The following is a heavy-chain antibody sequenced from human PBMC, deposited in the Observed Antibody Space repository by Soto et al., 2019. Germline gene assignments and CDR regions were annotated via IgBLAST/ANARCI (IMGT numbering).Heavy chain of an antibody. V-gene: IGHV4-34*01. CDR2: INHSGST. J-gene: IGHJ6*02. Sequence: EILSLTCVVYGGCLSGYYWSWIRQPPGKGLEWIGEINHSGSTNYNPSLKSRVTISVDTSKNQFSLKLSSVTAADTAVYYCARGLSQVSLVDGIAARLYYYDGMDVWGQGTTVTVSS. CDR1: GGCLSGYY. CDR3: ARGLSQVSLVDGIAARLYYYDGMDV. D-gene: IGHD6-6*01.